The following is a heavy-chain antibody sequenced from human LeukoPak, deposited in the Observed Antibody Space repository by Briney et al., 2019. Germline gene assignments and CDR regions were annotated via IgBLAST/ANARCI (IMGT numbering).Heavy chain of an antibody. CDR2: INTNTGNP. D-gene: IGHD3-3*01. CDR3: ATTLTTIFGVVISYYYYCGMDV. V-gene: IGHV7-4-1*02. J-gene: IGHJ6*02. Sequence: ASVKVSCKASGYTFTSYAMNWVRQAPGQGLEWMGWINTNTGNPTYAQGFTGRFVFSLDTSVSTAYLQISSLKAEDTAVYYCATTLTTIFGVVISYYYYCGMDVWGQGTTVTVSS. CDR1: GYTFTSYA.